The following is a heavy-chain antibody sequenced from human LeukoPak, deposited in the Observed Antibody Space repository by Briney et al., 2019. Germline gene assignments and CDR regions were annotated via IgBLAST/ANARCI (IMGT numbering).Heavy chain of an antibody. J-gene: IGHJ6*03. D-gene: IGHD6-25*01. Sequence: ASVKVSCKASGYTFTGYYMHWVRQAPGQGLEWMGWINPNSGGTNYAQKFQGRVTMTRDTSISTAYMELSSLRSEDTAVYYCARDLRGQRRYYYYMDVWGKGTTVTVSS. CDR3: ARDLRGQRRYYYYMDV. CDR1: GYTFTGYY. CDR2: INPNSGGT. V-gene: IGHV1-2*02.